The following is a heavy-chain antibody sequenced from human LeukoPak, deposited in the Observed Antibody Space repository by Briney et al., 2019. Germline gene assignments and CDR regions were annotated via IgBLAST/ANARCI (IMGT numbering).Heavy chain of an antibody. D-gene: IGHD5-12*01. V-gene: IGHV1-18*01. CDR3: ARDVAIRGNWFDP. CDR2: ISAYNGNT. J-gene: IGHJ5*02. Sequence: ASVKLSCKASGYTFSSYGISWVRQAPGQGLEWMGWISAYNGNTNYAQKLQGRVTMTTDASTSTAYMELRSLRSDDTAVYYCARDVAIRGNWFDPWGEGTLVTVSS. CDR1: GYTFSSYG.